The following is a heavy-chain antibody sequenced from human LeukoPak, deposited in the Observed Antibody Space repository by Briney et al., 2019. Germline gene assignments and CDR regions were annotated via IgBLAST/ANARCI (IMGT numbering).Heavy chain of an antibody. D-gene: IGHD1-26*01. CDR2: ISSGSSYI. V-gene: IGHV3-21*04. J-gene: IGHJ5*02. CDR3: ARDNSQGDSAWWFDP. CDR1: GFTFSRYT. Sequence: PGGSLRLSCAASGFTFSRYTMNWVRQAPGKGLDWVSIISSGSSYIHYADSVKDRFTISRDNAKNSLYLQMNSLRAEDTAVYYCARDNSQGDSAWWFDPWGQGTLVTVSS.